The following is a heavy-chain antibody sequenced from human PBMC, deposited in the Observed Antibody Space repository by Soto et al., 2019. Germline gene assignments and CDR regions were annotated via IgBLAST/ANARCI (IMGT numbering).Heavy chain of an antibody. V-gene: IGHV1-18*01. D-gene: IGHD2-2*01. CDR3: ARSPLVPAAKWCMTFYDY. J-gene: IGHJ4*02. CDR2: ISAYNGNT. CDR1: GYTFTRYA. Sequence: QVEMVQSGAEVKKPGASLKVSCKASGYTFTRYAISWLRQAPGQGLEWMGWISAYNGNTNYAQKLQGRVTMTTDTSTSTAYMELRSLRSDDTAVYYCARSPLVPAAKWCMTFYDYWGQGTLVTVSS.